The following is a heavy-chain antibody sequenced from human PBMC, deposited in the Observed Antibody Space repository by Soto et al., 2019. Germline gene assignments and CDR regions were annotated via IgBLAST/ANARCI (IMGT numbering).Heavy chain of an antibody. CDR2: ISGSGGST. V-gene: IGHV3-23*01. CDR3: AKAPHYDYVWGSYRLHYYFDY. J-gene: IGHJ4*02. CDR1: GFTFSSYA. Sequence: VGSLRLSCAASGFTFSSYAMSWVRQAPGKGLEWVSAISGSGGSTHYADSVKGRFTISRDNSKNTLYLQMNSLRAEDTAVYYCAKAPHYDYVWGSYRLHYYFDYWGQGTLVTVSS. D-gene: IGHD3-16*02.